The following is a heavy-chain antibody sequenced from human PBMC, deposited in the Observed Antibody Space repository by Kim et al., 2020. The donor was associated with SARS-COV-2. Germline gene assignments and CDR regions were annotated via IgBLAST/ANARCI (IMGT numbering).Heavy chain of an antibody. D-gene: IGHD5-12*01. J-gene: IGHJ3*02. V-gene: IGHV3-33*01. CDR1: GFTFSSYG. CDR3: AREVACGWLQPRGAFDI. Sequence: GGSLRLSCAASGFTFSSYGMHWVRQAPGKGLEWVAVIWYDGSNKYYADSVKGRFTISRDTSKNTLYLQMNSLRAEDTAVYYCAREVACGWLQPRGAFDIWGQGTMVTVSS. CDR2: IWYDGSNK.